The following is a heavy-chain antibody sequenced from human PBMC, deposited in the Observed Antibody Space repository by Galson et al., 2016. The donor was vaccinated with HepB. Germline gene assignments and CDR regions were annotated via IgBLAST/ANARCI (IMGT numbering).Heavy chain of an antibody. CDR1: GGAFSVNT. Sequence: SVKVSCKASGGAFSVNTISWVRQAPGQGLEWLGRIIPIINKEEIAQSFQGRLTIAADKSTSTAYMELTSLTSNDTAVYYGSRGQASSRSIAWVYWGQGTLVIVSS. J-gene: IGHJ4*02. D-gene: IGHD2-21*01. CDR3: SRGQASSRSIAWVY. CDR2: IIPIINKE. V-gene: IGHV1-69*08.